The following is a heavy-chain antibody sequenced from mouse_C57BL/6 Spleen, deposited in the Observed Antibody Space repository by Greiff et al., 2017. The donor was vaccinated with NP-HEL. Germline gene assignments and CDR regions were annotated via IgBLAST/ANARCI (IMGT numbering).Heavy chain of an antibody. CDR2: IYPGDGDT. CDR1: GYAFSSYW. Sequence: VKLQQSGAELVKPGASVKISCKASGYAFSSYWMNWVKQRPGKGLEWIGQIYPGDGDTNYNGKFKGKATLTADKSSSTAYMQLSSLTSEDSAVYFCAREGGHLTGTGYAMDYWGQGTSVTVSS. V-gene: IGHV1-80*01. J-gene: IGHJ4*01. CDR3: AREGGHLTGTGYAMDY. D-gene: IGHD4-1*01.